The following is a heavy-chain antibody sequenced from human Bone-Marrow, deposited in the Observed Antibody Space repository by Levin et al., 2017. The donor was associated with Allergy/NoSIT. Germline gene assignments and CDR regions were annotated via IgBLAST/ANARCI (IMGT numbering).Heavy chain of an antibody. Sequence: GGSLRLSCAASGFTFSSYGMHWVRQAPGKGLEWVAVISYDGSNKYYADSVKGRFTISRDNSKNTLYLQMNSLRAEDTAVYYCAKDQSFDWSCDYWGQGTLVTVSS. CDR2: ISYDGSNK. D-gene: IGHD3-9*01. CDR3: AKDQSFDWSCDY. V-gene: IGHV3-30*18. CDR1: GFTFSSYG. J-gene: IGHJ4*02.